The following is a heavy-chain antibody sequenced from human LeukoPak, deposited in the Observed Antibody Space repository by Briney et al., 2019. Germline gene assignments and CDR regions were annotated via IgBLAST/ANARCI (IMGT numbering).Heavy chain of an antibody. D-gene: IGHD3-10*01. V-gene: IGHV4-34*01. CDR1: GGSFSGYY. J-gene: IGHJ6*02. Sequence: SETLSLTCAVYGGSFSGYYWSWIRQPPGKGLEWIGEINHSGSTNYNPSLKSRVTISVDTSKNQFSLKLSSVTAADTAVYYCARVKWFGELSGRSNYYYYYGMDVWGQGTTVTVSS. CDR2: INHSGST. CDR3: ARVKWFGELSGRSNYYYYYGMDV.